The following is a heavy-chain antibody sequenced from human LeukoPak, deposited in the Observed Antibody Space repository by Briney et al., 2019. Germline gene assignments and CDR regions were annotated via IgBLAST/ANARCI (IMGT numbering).Heavy chain of an antibody. CDR2: INPSGGNT. Sequence: GASVKVSCKTSGYRFTNNYMHWVRQAPGQGLEWMGIINPSGGNTNYAQKFQGRVTMTRDTSTSTVYMELSGLRSEDTAVYFCVRDQGLTGYFDYWGQGTLVTVSS. V-gene: IGHV1-46*01. D-gene: IGHD3-9*01. J-gene: IGHJ4*02. CDR1: GYRFTNNY. CDR3: VRDQGLTGYFDY.